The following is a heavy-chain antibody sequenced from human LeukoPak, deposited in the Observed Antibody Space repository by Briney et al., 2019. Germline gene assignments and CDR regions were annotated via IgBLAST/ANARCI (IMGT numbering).Heavy chain of an antibody. CDR1: GFTFSSYE. Sequence: GSLRLSCAASGFTFSSYEMNWVRQAPGKGLEWVSYISSSGSTIYYADSVKGRFTISRDNAKNSLYLQMNSLRAEDTAVYYCARDLDGYSILDYWGQGTLVTVSS. J-gene: IGHJ4*02. D-gene: IGHD5-24*01. CDR3: ARDLDGYSILDY. V-gene: IGHV3-48*03. CDR2: ISSSGSTI.